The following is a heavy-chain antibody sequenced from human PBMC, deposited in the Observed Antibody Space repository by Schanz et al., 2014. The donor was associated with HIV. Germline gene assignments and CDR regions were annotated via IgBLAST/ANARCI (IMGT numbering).Heavy chain of an antibody. Sequence: QVQLVESGGGLVKPGGSLRLSCATSGFTFSDYYMSWIRQTPGKGLEWVSYISSSGSIIFYADSVKGRFTISRDDAKKSVYLQMSSLRAEGTALYYWAGEIGYSYGYGYFDYWGQGTLVTVSS. CDR3: AGEIGYSYGYGYFDY. V-gene: IGHV3-11*01. D-gene: IGHD5-18*01. CDR1: GFTFSDYY. J-gene: IGHJ4*02. CDR2: ISSSGSII.